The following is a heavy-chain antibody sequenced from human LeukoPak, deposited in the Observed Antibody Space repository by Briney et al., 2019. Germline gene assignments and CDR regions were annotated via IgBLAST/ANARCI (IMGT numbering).Heavy chain of an antibody. V-gene: IGHV4-34*01. J-gene: IGHJ4*02. CDR1: GGSFSGYY. CDR2: INHSGST. Sequence: PSETLSLTCAVYGGSFSGYYWSWIRQPPGKGLEWIGEINHSGSTNYNPSLKSRVTISVDTSKNQFSLKLSSVTAADTAVYYCARLGYGDYFFDYWGQGTLVTVSS. D-gene: IGHD4-17*01. CDR3: ARLGYGDYFFDY.